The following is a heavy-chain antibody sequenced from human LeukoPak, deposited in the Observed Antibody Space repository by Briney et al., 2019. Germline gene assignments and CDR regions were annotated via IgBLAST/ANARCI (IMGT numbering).Heavy chain of an antibody. V-gene: IGHV4-39*07. J-gene: IGHJ4*02. CDR1: GGSISSSSYY. Sequence: SETLSLTCTVSGGSISSSSYYWGWLRQPPGKGLEWIGSIYNSGSTYYNPSLKSRVTISVDTSKNQFSLKLSSVTAADTAVYYCARFHYDYVWGSYYYFDYWGQGTLVTVSS. D-gene: IGHD3-16*01. CDR2: IYNSGST. CDR3: ARFHYDYVWGSYYYFDY.